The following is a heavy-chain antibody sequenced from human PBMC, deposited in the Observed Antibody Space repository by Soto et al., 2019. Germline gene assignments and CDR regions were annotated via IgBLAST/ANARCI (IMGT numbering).Heavy chain of an antibody. CDR2: IYYRGST. V-gene: IGHV4-61*01. CDR1: GGSVSSGSYY. Sequence: QVQLQESGPGLVKPSETLSLTCTVSGGSVSSGSYYWSWIRQPPGKVLEWIGYIYYRGSTNYNPSPKSPVTISVDTSKNQFALKLSSVTAADTAVYYCARDEPRTQQQLVRRGYYDYGMDVWGQGTTVTVSS. CDR3: ARDEPRTQQQLVRRGYYDYGMDV. J-gene: IGHJ6*02. D-gene: IGHD6-13*01.